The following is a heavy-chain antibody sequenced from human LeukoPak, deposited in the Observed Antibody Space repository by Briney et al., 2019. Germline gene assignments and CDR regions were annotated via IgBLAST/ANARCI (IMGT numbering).Heavy chain of an antibody. D-gene: IGHD6-19*01. CDR3: ARRVVESSGWYRGDYFDY. V-gene: IGHV4-31*03. CDR1: GGSISSGGYY. CDR2: IYYSGST. J-gene: IGHJ4*02. Sequence: SETLSLTCTVSGGSISSGGYYWSWIRQHPGKGLEWIGYIYYSGSTYYNPSLKSRVTISVDTSKNQFSLKLSSVTAADTAVYYCARRVVESSGWYRGDYFDYWGQGTLVTVSS.